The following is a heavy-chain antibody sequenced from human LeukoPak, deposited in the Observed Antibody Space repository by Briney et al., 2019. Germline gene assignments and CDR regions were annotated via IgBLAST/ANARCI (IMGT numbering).Heavy chain of an antibody. CDR1: GYTFTGYY. Sequence: GASVKVSCKASGYTFTGYYMHWVRQAPGQGLEWMGRINPNSGGTNYAQKFQGRVTMTRDTSISTAYMELSRLRSDDTAVYYCGRGLILSGYSYGAHRIDYWGQGTLVTVSS. CDR3: GRGLILSGYSYGAHRIDY. V-gene: IGHV1-2*06. CDR2: INPNSGGT. D-gene: IGHD5-18*01. J-gene: IGHJ4*02.